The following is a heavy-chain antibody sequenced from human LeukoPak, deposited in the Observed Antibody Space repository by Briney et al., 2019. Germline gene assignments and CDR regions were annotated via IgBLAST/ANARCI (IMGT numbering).Heavy chain of an antibody. J-gene: IGHJ4*02. D-gene: IGHD5-18*01. CDR1: GYSISSGYY. V-gene: IGHV4-38-2*02. CDR2: IYPSGTT. Sequence: PSETLSLTGTVSGYSISSGYYWGWIRQPPGKGLEWIGNIYPSGTTYHNPSLKTRVTISVDTSKNQFSLKLSSVTAADTAVYYCARSTPLRGYSYGFWSPFDYWGQGTLVTVSS. CDR3: ARSTPLRGYSYGFWSPFDY.